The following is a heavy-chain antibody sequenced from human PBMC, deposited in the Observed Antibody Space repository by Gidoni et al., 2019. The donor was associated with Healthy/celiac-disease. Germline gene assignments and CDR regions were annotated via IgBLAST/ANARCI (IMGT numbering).Heavy chain of an antibody. CDR3: ARAWRGPRSDAFDI. D-gene: IGHD3-16*01. CDR2: IYHSGST. V-gene: IGHV4-38-2*02. Sequence: GLEWIGSIYHSGSTYYNPSLKSRVTISVDTSKNQFSLKLSSVTAADTAVDYCARAWRGPRSDAFDIWGQGTMVTVSS. J-gene: IGHJ3*02.